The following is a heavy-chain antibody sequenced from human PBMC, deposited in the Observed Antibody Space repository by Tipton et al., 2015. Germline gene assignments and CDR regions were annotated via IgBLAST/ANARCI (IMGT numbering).Heavy chain of an antibody. V-gene: IGHV3-7*01. J-gene: IGHJ6*02. CDR1: GFTFSSYW. D-gene: IGHD2-15*01. Sequence: GSLRLSCAASGFTFSSYWMTWGRQAPGRGLEWVANIKQDESEKHYVDPVKGRFTISRDNAKNSLYLQMDSLRAEDSGVYYCARGGYCSGAGCYSGDYYYAMDLWGQGTTVTVSS. CDR2: IKQDESEK. CDR3: ARGGYCSGAGCYSGDYYYAMDL.